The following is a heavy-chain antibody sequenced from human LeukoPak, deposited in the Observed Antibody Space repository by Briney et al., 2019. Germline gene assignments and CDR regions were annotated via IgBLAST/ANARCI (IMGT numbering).Heavy chain of an antibody. V-gene: IGHV4-39*07. CDR1: GGSISSSSYY. J-gene: IGHJ4*02. Sequence: KPSETLSLTCTVSGGSISSSSYYWGWIRQPPGKGLEWIGSIYYSGSTYYNPSLKSRVTISVDTSKNQFSLKLSSVTAADTAVYYCARLHKEGYVWGSYRSPGGFDYWGQGTLVTVSS. CDR3: ARLHKEGYVWGSYRSPGGFDY. CDR2: IYYSGST. D-gene: IGHD3-16*02.